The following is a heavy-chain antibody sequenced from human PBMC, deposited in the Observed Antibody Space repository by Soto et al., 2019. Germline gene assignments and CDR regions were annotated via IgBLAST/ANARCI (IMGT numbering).Heavy chain of an antibody. CDR1: GFNFSIHW. V-gene: IGHV3-7*01. Sequence: EMQLVESGGGLVQPGGSLRLSCAASGFNFSIHWMNWVRQAPGKGLEWVANLNQDGSEKYYVDSVKGRFTISRDNAKNSLFLQMNSLRAEDTAVYYCAGGSYWGQGTLVTVSS. CDR3: AGGSY. CDR2: LNQDGSEK. J-gene: IGHJ4*02.